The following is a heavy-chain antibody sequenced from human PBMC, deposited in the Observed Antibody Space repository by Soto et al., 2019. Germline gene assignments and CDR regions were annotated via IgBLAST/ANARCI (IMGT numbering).Heavy chain of an antibody. J-gene: IGHJ6*02. CDR2: INHSGST. Sequence: SSETLSLTCAVYGGSFSGYYWSWIRQPPGKGLEWIGEINHSGSTNYNPSLKSRVTISVDTSKNQVSLKLSSVTAADTAVYYCARSPPNYYYGMDVWGQGTTVTVSS. V-gene: IGHV4-34*01. CDR1: GGSFSGYY. CDR3: ARSPPNYYYGMDV.